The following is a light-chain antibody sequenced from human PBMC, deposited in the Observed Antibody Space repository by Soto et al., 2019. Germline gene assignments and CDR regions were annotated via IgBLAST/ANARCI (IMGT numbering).Light chain of an antibody. CDR1: QSISSY. J-gene: IGKJ5*01. Sequence: DLQMTQSPSSLSASVGVRVTLTCRASQSISSYLNWYQQKPGKAPKLLIYGASSLQSGAPSRFSGSGSGTDFTLTISSLQPEDFATYYCQQTYSAPQPTFGQGTRLEI. CDR2: GAS. V-gene: IGKV1-39*01. CDR3: QQTYSAPQPT.